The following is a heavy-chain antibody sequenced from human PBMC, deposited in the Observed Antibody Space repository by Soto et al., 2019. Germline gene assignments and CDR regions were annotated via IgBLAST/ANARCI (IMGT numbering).Heavy chain of an antibody. D-gene: IGHD3-16*01. V-gene: IGHV1-18*01. Sequence: QVPLVQSGPEVKKPGASVTVSCKTSGYTPTNYDIGWVRQAPGQGLEWMGWISADNGNRNSAQKLQGRLTMTTAPSTKTAHMVLRSLRSDDTALYFCARALYRRGTCYAFHNCGHPTLVTVSS. CDR1: GYTPTNYD. J-gene: IGHJ4*01. CDR3: ARALYRRGTCYAFHN. CDR2: ISADNGNR.